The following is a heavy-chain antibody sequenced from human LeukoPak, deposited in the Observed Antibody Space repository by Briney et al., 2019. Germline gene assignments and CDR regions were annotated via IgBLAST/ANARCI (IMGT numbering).Heavy chain of an antibody. J-gene: IGHJ4*02. D-gene: IGHD3/OR15-3a*01. CDR3: AKRDFLDF. Sequence: GGSLRLSCAASGFTFSSYAMSWVRQAPGKGLEWVATIIVSGGNTYYADSVKGRFTISRDNSKSTLYLQMSSLRPDDTAVYYCAKRDFLDFWGQGNLVTVSS. V-gene: IGHV3-23*01. CDR2: IIVSGGNT. CDR1: GFTFSSYA.